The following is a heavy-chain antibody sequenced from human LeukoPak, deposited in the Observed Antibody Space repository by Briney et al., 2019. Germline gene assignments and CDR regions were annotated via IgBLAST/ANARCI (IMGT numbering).Heavy chain of an antibody. V-gene: IGHV3-72*01. CDR3: ARAFGLEPV. D-gene: IGHD3/OR15-3a*01. Sequence: GGSLRLSCAASGFTFSDHYMDWVRQAPGKGLEWAGRTRNKANSYTTEYAASVKGRFTISRDDSKNSLYLQMNSLKTEDTAVYYCARAFGLEPVWGQGTLVTVSS. J-gene: IGHJ4*02. CDR1: GFTFSDHY. CDR2: TRNKANSYTT.